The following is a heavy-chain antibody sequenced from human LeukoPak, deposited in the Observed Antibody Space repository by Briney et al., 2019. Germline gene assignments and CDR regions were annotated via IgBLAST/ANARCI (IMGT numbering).Heavy chain of an antibody. CDR2: IIPIFGTA. CDR1: GGTFSSYA. V-gene: IGHV1-69*06. J-gene: IGHJ4*02. CDR3: ARDLDSSIVAIEC. D-gene: IGHD1-26*01. Sequence: ASVKVSCKASGGTFSSYAISWVRQAPGQGLEWMGGIIPIFGTANYAQKFQGRVTITADKSTSTAYMELSSLRSEDTAVYYCARDLDSSIVAIECWGQGTLVTVSS.